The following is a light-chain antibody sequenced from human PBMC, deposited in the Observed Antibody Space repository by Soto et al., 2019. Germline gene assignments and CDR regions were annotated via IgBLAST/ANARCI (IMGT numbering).Light chain of an antibody. V-gene: IGLV1-40*01. CDR3: QSYDSSLSGSYV. CDR1: SSNIGAGYD. CDR2: GNS. J-gene: IGLJ1*01. Sequence: QSALTQPPSVSGAPGQRVTISCTGSSSNIGAGYDVHWYQQPPGTAPKLLIYGNSNRPSGVPDRFSGSKSGTSASLAITGLQAEDEADYYCQSYDSSLSGSYVFGTGTKVTVL.